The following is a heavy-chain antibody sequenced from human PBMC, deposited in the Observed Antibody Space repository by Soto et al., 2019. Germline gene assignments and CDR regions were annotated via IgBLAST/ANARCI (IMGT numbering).Heavy chain of an antibody. Sequence: ASVKVSCKASGYTFTSYAMHWVRQAPGQRLEWMGWINAGNGNTKYSQKFQGRVTITRDTSASTAYMELSSLRSEDTAVYYCARVASCLNCRSQHDYSNYGPYYYYYYVDVWGKGTAVTVSS. J-gene: IGHJ6*03. V-gene: IGHV1-3*01. CDR1: GYTFTSYA. CDR2: INAGNGNT. CDR3: ARVASCLNCRSQHDYSNYGPYYYYYYVDV. D-gene: IGHD4-4*01.